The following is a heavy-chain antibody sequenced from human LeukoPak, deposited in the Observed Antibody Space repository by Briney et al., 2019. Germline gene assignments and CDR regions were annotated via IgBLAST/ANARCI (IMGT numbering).Heavy chain of an antibody. V-gene: IGHV3-23*01. CDR3: AKGGVITPHGMDV. CDR2: ISGSGGST. D-gene: IGHD3-10*01. CDR1: GFTFSSHA. Sequence: PGGSLRLSCAASGFTFSSHAMSWVRQAPGKGLEWVSAISGSGGSTYYADSVKGRFTISRDNSKNTLYLQMNSLRAEDTAVYYCAKGGVITPHGMDVWGQGTTVTVSS. J-gene: IGHJ6*02.